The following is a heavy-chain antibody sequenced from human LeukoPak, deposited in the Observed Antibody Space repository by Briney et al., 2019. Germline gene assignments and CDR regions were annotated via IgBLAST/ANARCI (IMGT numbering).Heavy chain of an antibody. CDR2: FSGCGGST. J-gene: IGHJ6*03. V-gene: IGHV3-23*01. CDR1: GFTFSSYA. Sequence: GGSLRLSCAASGFTFSSYAMSWVRQAPGKGLEWVSAFSGCGGSTYYADSVNDRFTISRGNSINTLYLQMNSLRAEDTAVYYCAKVVTYYDFWSGRPSYYYYMDFWGKGTTVTVSS. D-gene: IGHD3-3*01. CDR3: AKVVTYYDFWSGRPSYYYYMDF.